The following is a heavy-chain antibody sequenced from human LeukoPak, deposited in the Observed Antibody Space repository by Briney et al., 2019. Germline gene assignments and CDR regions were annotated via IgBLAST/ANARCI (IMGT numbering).Heavy chain of an antibody. V-gene: IGHV1-69*04. CDR1: GGTFSSYA. CDR3: ARGMITSVEGAFDY. Sequence: GASVKVSCKASGGTFSSYAISWVRQAPGQGLEWMGRIIPIFGIANYAQKFQGRVTITADKSTGTAYMELSSLRSEDTAVYNCARGMITSVEGAFDYWGQGTLVTVSS. CDR2: IIPIFGIA. J-gene: IGHJ4*02. D-gene: IGHD3-16*01.